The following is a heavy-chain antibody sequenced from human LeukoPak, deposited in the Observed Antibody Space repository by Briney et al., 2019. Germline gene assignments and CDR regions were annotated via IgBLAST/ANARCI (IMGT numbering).Heavy chain of an antibody. V-gene: IGHV4-38-2*02. CDR3: ASLTGISDY. D-gene: IGHD1-20*01. CDR2: IYHSGST. Sequence: PSETLSLTCTVSGYSISSGYYWGWIRQPPGKGREWIGSIYHSGSTYYNPSLKRRVTISVDTSKNQFSLKLSSVTAADTAVYYCASLTGISDYWGQGTLVTVSS. CDR1: GYSISSGYY. J-gene: IGHJ4*02.